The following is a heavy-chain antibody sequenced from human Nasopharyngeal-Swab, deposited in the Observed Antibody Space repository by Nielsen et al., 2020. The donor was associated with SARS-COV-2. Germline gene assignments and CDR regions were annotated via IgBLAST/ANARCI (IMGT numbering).Heavy chain of an antibody. Sequence: GESLKISCSASGFTFSSYAMHWVRQAPGKGLEYVSAISSNGGSTYYADSVKGRFTISRDNSKNTLYLQMNSLRAEDTAVYYCARDLRGSGILDVWGQGTTVTVSS. D-gene: IGHD3-10*01. J-gene: IGHJ6*02. CDR1: GFTFSSYA. V-gene: IGHV3-64*04. CDR3: ARDLRGSGILDV. CDR2: ISSNGGST.